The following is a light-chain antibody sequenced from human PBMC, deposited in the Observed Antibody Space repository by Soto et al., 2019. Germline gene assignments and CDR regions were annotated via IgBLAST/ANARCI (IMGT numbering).Light chain of an antibody. V-gene: IGKV3-20*01. Sequence: EIVLTQSPGTLSLSPGERATLSCRASQSVSSSYLAWYQQKPGQAPRLLIYGACIRATGIPDRFSGSGSGTDFTLTISRLEPEDFAVYYCQQYRSSPYTFGQGAKLEIK. CDR2: GAC. CDR3: QQYRSSPYT. CDR1: QSVSSSY. J-gene: IGKJ2*01.